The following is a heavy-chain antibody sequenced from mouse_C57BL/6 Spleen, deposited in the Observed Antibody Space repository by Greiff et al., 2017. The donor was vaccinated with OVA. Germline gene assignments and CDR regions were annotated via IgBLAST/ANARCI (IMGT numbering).Heavy chain of an antibody. Sequence: QVQLQQPGAELVMPGASVKLSCKASGYTFTSYWMHWVKQRPGQGLEWIGEIDPSDSYTNYNQKFKGKSTLTVDNSSSTAYMQLSSLTSEDSAVYYCARRPPFITTVVATQNYFDYWGQGTTLTVSS. J-gene: IGHJ2*01. D-gene: IGHD1-1*01. CDR2: IDPSDSYT. CDR1: GYTFTSYW. V-gene: IGHV1-69*01. CDR3: ARRPPFITTVVATQNYFDY.